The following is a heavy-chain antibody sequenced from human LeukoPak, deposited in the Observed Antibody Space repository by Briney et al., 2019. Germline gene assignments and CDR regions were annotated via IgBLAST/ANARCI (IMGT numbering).Heavy chain of an antibody. J-gene: IGHJ4*02. CDR3: AREVSHSGYFEY. CDR1: GASISTYF. Sequence: SETLSLTCTASGASISTYFWSWIRQPPGKGLEWIGYIQYSGNTNYNPSLKSRVTISADTSKNQFSLRLSSVTAADTAVYYCAREVSHSGYFEYWGQGALVTVSS. CDR2: IQYSGNT. D-gene: IGHD1-26*01. V-gene: IGHV4-59*01.